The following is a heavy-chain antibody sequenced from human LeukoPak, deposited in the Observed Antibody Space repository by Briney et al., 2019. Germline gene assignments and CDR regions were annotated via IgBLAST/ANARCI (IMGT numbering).Heavy chain of an antibody. CDR3: AKDALGTVADLEEPWD. CDR1: GFTFNNYP. J-gene: IGHJ4*02. Sequence: GGSLRLSCAGSGFTFNNYPISWVRQTPGKGLEWVSAITGGADSTYYADSVKGRFTISRDNSRNTLFLEMNSLRAEDTAVYYCAKDALGTVADLEEPWDWGQGTLVTVSS. D-gene: IGHD6-19*01. V-gene: IGHV3-23*01. CDR2: ITGGADST.